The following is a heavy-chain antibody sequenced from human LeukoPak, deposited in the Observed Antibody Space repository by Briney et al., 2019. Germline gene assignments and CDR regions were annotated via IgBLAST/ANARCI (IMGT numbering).Heavy chain of an antibody. J-gene: IGHJ3*02. D-gene: IGHD3-10*01. Sequence: GGSLRLSCAASGFTFSRYGMHWVRQAPGKGLEWVAFIRYDGSNKYYADSEKGRFTISRDNSKNTLYLQMDSLRAEDMAVYFCARGGIKGPHDAYDIWGQGTVVTLSS. V-gene: IGHV3-30*02. CDR3: ARGGIKGPHDAYDI. CDR2: IRYDGSNK. CDR1: GFTFSRYG.